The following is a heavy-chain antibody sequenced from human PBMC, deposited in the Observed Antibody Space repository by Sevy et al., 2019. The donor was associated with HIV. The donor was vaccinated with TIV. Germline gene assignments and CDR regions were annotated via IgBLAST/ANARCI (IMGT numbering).Heavy chain of an antibody. CDR3: ARDRVDAYYYGMDV. D-gene: IGHD2-15*01. Sequence: GGSLRLSCAASGFTFSSYSMNWVRQAPGKGLEWLSSISSSSSYIYYADSVKGRFTISRDNAKNSLYLQMNSLRAEDTAVYYCARDRVDAYYYGMDVWGQGTTVTVS. CDR2: ISSSSSYI. CDR1: GFTFSSYS. V-gene: IGHV3-21*01. J-gene: IGHJ6*02.